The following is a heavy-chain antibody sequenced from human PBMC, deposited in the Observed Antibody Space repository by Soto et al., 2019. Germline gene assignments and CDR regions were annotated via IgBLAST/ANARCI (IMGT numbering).Heavy chain of an antibody. CDR2: ISAYNGNT. Sequence: XSVKVSCKASGYTFTSYGISWVRQAPGQGLEWMGWISAYNGNTNYAQKLQGRVTMTTDTSTSTAYMELRSLRSDDTAVYYCARDGWEQLVREYYYYGMDVWGQGTTVTVSS. V-gene: IGHV1-18*01. J-gene: IGHJ6*02. D-gene: IGHD6-13*01. CDR1: GYTFTSYG. CDR3: ARDGWEQLVREYYYYGMDV.